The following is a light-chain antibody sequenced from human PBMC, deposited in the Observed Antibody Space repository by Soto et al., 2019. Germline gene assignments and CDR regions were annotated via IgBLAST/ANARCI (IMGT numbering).Light chain of an antibody. Sequence: VIWMTQSPSLVSASTGDRVTINCRLSQDIRTYLTWYQQKPGKAPELLIYAASTLQSGVPSRFSGSGSGTDFTLPNSCLKSEDFANYYCQHFFGPGTKVDIK. J-gene: IGKJ3*01. V-gene: IGKV1D-8*01. CDR3: QHF. CDR2: AAS. CDR1: QDIRTY.